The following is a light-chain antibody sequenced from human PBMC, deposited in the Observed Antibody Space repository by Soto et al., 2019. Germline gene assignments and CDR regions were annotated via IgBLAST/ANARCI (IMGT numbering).Light chain of an antibody. J-gene: IGKJ5*01. Sequence: DIQLTQSPPTLSAAVGDSVTITCRASQNIRNLLAWYQQKPGKAPKPLIYDASTLKTGVPSRFSGSGSGSEFNFTITGLQPDDFATYFCQQYNTYATFGQGTRLEI. CDR1: QNIRNL. CDR2: DAS. CDR3: QQYNTYAT. V-gene: IGKV1-5*01.